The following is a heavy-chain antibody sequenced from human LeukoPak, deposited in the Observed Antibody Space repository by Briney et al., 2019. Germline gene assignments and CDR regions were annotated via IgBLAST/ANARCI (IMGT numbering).Heavy chain of an antibody. CDR3: AKDRLTEDILTGYYY. D-gene: IGHD3-9*01. Sequence: GGSLRLSCAASGFTFSSYGMHWVRQAPGKGLEGVAFIRYDRSNKYYADSVKGRFTISRDNSKNTLYLQMNGLRAEDTAVYYCAKDRLTEDILTGYYYWGQGTLVTVSS. CDR2: IRYDRSNK. J-gene: IGHJ4*02. V-gene: IGHV3-30*02. CDR1: GFTFSSYG.